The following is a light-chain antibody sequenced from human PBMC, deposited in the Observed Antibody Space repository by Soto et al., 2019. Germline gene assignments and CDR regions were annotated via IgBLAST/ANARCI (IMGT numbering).Light chain of an antibody. CDR1: RGIINY. J-gene: IGKJ3*01. CDR2: GAS. V-gene: IGKV1-9*01. Sequence: DIQLTQSPSFLSASVGDRVTITCRASRGIINYLAWYQQKPGKAPNLLIYGASTLQSGVPSRFSGSGSATDFTLTINSLQPEDSATYYCQQLNTYPFTFGPGTKVDI. CDR3: QQLNTYPFT.